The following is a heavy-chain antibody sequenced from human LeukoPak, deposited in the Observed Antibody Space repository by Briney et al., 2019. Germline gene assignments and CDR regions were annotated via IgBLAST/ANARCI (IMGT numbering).Heavy chain of an antibody. CDR3: ARMVQLWLAQYYYGMDV. V-gene: IGHV1-69*13. J-gene: IGHJ6*02. Sequence: SVKVSCKASGGTFSSYAISWVRQAPGQGLEWMGGIIPIFGTANYAQKFQGRVTITADESTSTAYMELSSLRSEDTAVYYCARMVQLWLAQYYYGMDVWGQGNLVTVSS. CDR2: IIPIFGTA. CDR1: GGTFSSYA. D-gene: IGHD5-18*01.